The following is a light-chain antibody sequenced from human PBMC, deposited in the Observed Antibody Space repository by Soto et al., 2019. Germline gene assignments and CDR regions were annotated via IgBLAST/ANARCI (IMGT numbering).Light chain of an antibody. J-gene: IGLJ1*01. CDR1: SSDIGGYTY. Sequence: QSVLTQPASVSGSPGQSITISCTGTSSDIGGYTYVSWYQHHPGKAPKLMIYEVSNRPSGVSNRFSGSKSGNTASLTISGLQAEDEADYYCTSYTSSSTNYVFGTGTKLTVL. V-gene: IGLV2-14*01. CDR3: TSYTSSSTNYV. CDR2: EVS.